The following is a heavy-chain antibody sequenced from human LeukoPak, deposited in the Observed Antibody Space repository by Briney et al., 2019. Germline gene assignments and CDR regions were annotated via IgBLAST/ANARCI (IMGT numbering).Heavy chain of an antibody. D-gene: IGHD3-10*01. J-gene: IGHJ5*02. CDR1: GFTVSSNY. V-gene: IGHV3-53*01. CDR3: ARATWFGELFWFDP. CDR2: IYSGGST. Sequence: GGSLRLSCAASGFTVSSNYMSWVRQAPGKGPEWVSVIYSGGSTYYADSVKGRFTISRDNSKNTLYLQMNSLRAEDTAVYYCARATWFGELFWFDPWGQGTLVTVSS.